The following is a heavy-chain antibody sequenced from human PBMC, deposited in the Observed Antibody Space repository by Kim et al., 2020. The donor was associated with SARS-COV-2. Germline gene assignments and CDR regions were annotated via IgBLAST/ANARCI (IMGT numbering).Heavy chain of an antibody. CDR2: IYSGGST. CDR1: GFTVSSNY. CDR3: ARERTSSGRAGTFGV. V-gene: IGHV3-53*05. D-gene: IGHD6-19*01. Sequence: GGSLRLSCAASGFTVSSNYMSWVRQAPGKGLEWVSVIYSGGSTYYADSVKGRFTISRDNSKNTVHLQMNSLRPDESAVYYCARERTSSGRAGTFGVWGQGTKVTVSS. J-gene: IGHJ3*01.